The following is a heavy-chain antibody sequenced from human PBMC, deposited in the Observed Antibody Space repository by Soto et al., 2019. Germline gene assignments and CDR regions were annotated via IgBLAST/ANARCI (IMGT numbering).Heavy chain of an antibody. CDR3: ARAVAPYFGTWFDP. CDR1: GGSITSGNSYS. Sequence: LSLTFAVSGGSITSGNSYSWSWIRQPPGKGLEWIGSISHTGSTSYNPSLKSRLTMSVDKSKNQFSLRLSSVTAADMAVYYCARAVAPYFGTWFDPWGQGILVTVSS. V-gene: IGHV4-30-2*01. D-gene: IGHD3-10*01. J-gene: IGHJ5*02. CDR2: ISHTGST.